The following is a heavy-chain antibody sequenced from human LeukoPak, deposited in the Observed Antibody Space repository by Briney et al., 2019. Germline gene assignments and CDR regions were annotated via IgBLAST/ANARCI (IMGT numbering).Heavy chain of an antibody. Sequence: PGGSLRLSCAAPGFTFSSYWMSWVRQAPGKGLEWVANIKQDGSEKYYVDSVKGRFTISRDNAKNSLYLQMNSLRAEDTAVYYCARERGLGYCSGGSCHIWFDPWGQGTLVTVSS. V-gene: IGHV3-7*01. D-gene: IGHD2-15*01. J-gene: IGHJ5*02. CDR2: IKQDGSEK. CDR1: GFTFSSYW. CDR3: ARERGLGYCSGGSCHIWFDP.